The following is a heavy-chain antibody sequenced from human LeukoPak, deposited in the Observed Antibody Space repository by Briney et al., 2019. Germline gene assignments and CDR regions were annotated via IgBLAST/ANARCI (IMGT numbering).Heavy chain of an antibody. CDR3: ARSSEGRYYYDSSGYSYYYYYMDV. V-gene: IGHV3-21*04. CDR2: ISSSSSYI. D-gene: IGHD3-22*01. J-gene: IGHJ6*03. CDR1: GFTFSSYS. Sequence: GGSLRLSCAASGFTFSSYSMNWVRQAPGKGLEWVSSISSSSSYIYYADSVKGRFTISRDNAKNSLYLQMNSLRAEDTAVYYCARSSEGRYYYDSSGYSYYYYYMDVWGKGTTVTISS.